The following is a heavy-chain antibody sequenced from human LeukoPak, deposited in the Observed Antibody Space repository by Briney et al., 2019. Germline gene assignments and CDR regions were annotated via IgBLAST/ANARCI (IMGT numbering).Heavy chain of an antibody. V-gene: IGHV4-34*01. Sequence: SETLSLTSAVYGGSFSGYYWSWIRQPPGKGLEWIGEINHSGSTNYNPSLKSRVTISVDTSKNQFSLKLSSVTAADTAVYYCATTYYDSSGPLLDYWGQGTLVTVSA. CDR3: ATTYYDSSGPLLDY. J-gene: IGHJ4*02. CDR2: INHSGST. CDR1: GGSFSGYY. D-gene: IGHD3-22*01.